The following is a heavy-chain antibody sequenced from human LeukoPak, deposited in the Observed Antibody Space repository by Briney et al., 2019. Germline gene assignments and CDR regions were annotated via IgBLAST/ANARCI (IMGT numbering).Heavy chain of an antibody. D-gene: IGHD2-15*01. CDR3: AKDFPYCSGGSCYSDDAFDI. J-gene: IGHJ3*02. CDR2: ISYDGSNK. CDR1: GFTFSSYA. V-gene: IGHV3-30*04. Sequence: GGSLRLSCAASGFTFSSYAMHWVRQAPGKGLEWVAVISYDGSNKYYADSAKGRFTISRDNSKNTLYLQMNSLRAEDTAVYYCAKDFPYCSGGSCYSDDAFDIWGQGTMVTVSS.